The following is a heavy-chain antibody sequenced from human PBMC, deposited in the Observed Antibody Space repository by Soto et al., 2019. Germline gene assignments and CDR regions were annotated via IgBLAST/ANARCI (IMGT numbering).Heavy chain of an antibody. Sequence: VQLVESGGGLVQPGGSLRLSCVVSGFTFSSFTMNWVRQAPGKGLEWVSSISSISYIYYADSVKGRFTISRDNAKNSLYLQMNSLRAEDTAVYYCARGPTSGTYVYWGQGTLVTVSS. CDR3: ARGPTSGTYVY. D-gene: IGHD1-26*01. CDR2: ISSISYI. J-gene: IGHJ4*02. V-gene: IGHV3-21*06. CDR1: GFTFSSFT.